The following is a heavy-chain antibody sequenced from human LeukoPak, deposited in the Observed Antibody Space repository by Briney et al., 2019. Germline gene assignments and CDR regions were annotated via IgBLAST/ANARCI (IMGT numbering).Heavy chain of an antibody. CDR1: GYTLTELS. CDR3: ARDRGRSSGWYALDYYYYYMDV. CDR2: FDPEDGET. J-gene: IGHJ6*03. Sequence: ASVKVSCKVSGYTLTELSMHWVRQAPGKGLEWMGGFDPEDGETIYAQKFQGRVTMTRDTSISTAYMELSRLRSDDTAVYYCARDRGRSSGWYALDYYYYYMDVWGKGTTVTVSS. V-gene: IGHV1-24*01. D-gene: IGHD6-19*01.